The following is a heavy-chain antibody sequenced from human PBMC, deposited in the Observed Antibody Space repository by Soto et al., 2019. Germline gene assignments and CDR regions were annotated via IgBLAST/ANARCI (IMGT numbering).Heavy chain of an antibody. D-gene: IGHD2-8*01. CDR3: AYRSRTYDLAY. Sequence: QITLKESGPTLVKPTQTLTLTCTFSGFSLSVRGVAVGWLRQPPGKALEWLALIYWDDDKRYSPSLKSRLTITRDTSKNQVVLTVANMDPVDTATYYCAYRSRTYDLAYWGQGTLVTVSS. CDR1: GFSLSVRGVA. J-gene: IGHJ4*02. V-gene: IGHV2-5*02. CDR2: IYWDDDK.